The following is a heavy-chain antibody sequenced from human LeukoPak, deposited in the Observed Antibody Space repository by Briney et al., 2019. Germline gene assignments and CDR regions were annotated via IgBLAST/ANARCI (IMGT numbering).Heavy chain of an antibody. Sequence: PGGSLRLSCAASGFTFSSYWMSWVRQAPGKGLEWVANIKQDGSEKYYVDSVKGRFTIPRDNAKNSLYLQMNSLRAEDTAVYYCARDTSPDQLLPFDYWGQGTLVTVSS. CDR2: IKQDGSEK. J-gene: IGHJ4*02. CDR1: GFTFSSYW. V-gene: IGHV3-7*01. D-gene: IGHD2-2*01. CDR3: ARDTSPDQLLPFDY.